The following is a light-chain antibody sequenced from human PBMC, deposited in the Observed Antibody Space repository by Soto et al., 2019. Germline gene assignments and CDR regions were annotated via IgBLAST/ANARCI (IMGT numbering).Light chain of an antibody. CDR2: LGS. J-gene: IGKJ3*01. Sequence: DIVMTQSPLSLPVTPGEAASISCRSSQSLLHSNGYNYVDWYLQKPGQSPQLLIYLGSNRASGVPDGFSGSGSGTDFTLTISRVEAEDVGIYYCMQALQTGVTVGPGTRVDI. CDR3: MQALQTGVT. CDR1: QSLLHSNGYNY. V-gene: IGKV2-28*01.